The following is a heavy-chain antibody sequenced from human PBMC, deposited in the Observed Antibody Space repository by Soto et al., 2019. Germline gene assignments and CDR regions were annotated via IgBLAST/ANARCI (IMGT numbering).Heavy chain of an antibody. D-gene: IGHD3-10*01. V-gene: IGHV4-34*01. CDR2: INHSGST. CDR3: AREDYYGSGSYPRIFDI. J-gene: IGHJ3*02. CDR1: GGSFSGYY. Sequence: SETLCLTCAVYGGSFSGYYWSWIRQPPGKGLEWIGEINHSGSTNYNPSLKSRVTISVYTSKNQFSLKLSSVTAADTAVYYCAREDYYGSGSYPRIFDIWGQGTMVTVSS.